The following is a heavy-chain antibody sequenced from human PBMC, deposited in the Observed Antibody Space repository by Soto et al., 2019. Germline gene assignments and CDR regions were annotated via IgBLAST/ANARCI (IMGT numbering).Heavy chain of an antibody. V-gene: IGHV1-18*01. CDR3: GRCRTDSYAMDV. D-gene: IGHD5-18*01. CDR2: ISPYNGRT. CDR1: GYSFTSYG. J-gene: IGHJ6*02. Sequence: QVHLVQSGSDVEKPGASVKVSCKASGYSFTSYGIGWVRQVPGQGPEWMGWISPYNGRTNYAQSVKGRVVMTTDISTNTVYLELRSLRSEDSAIYYCGRCRTDSYAMDVWGQGTTVNVSS.